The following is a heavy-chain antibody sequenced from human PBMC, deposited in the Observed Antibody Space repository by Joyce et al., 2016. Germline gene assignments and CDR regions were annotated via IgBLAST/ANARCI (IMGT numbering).Heavy chain of an antibody. J-gene: IGHJ4*02. CDR3: ARAVPDISPDS. D-gene: IGHD3-9*01. Sequence: QVQLQESGPGLVKPSQTLSLTCSVSCGSVNSGNFYWSWIRQTAGKRLEWLGRLHTGGTTHYNPSLRSRITISMDTSRNQISLKLSSVTAADTAVYYCARAVPDISPDSWGLGTLVTVSS. V-gene: IGHV4-61*02. CDR2: LHTGGTT. CDR1: CGSVNSGNFY.